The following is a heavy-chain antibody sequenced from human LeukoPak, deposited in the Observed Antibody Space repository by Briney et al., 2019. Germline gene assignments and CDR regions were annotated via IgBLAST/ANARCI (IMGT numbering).Heavy chain of an antibody. CDR3: ARRGYYYYGMDV. V-gene: IGHV5-10-1*01. CDR2: IDPSDSYT. J-gene: IGHJ6*02. D-gene: IGHD3-10*01. Sequence: GESLRISCKDSGHSFTSYWISWVRQMPGKGLEWMGRIDPSDSYTNYSPSFQGHVTISVDKSISTAYLQWTSLKSSDSAMYYCARRGYYYYGMDVWGQRTTVTVSS. CDR1: GHSFTSYW.